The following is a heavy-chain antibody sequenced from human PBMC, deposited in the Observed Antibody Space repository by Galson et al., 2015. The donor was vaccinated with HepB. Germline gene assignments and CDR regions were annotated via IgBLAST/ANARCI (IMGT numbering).Heavy chain of an antibody. V-gene: IGHV3-33*01. Sequence: SLRLSCAAPGFTFSTYGMHWVRQAPGKGLEWVAVIWYDGSDKYYTDSVKGRFTISRDNSKNTLYLQMNSLRAEDTAVYYCARGAGNYYYYMDVWGKGTTVTVSS. J-gene: IGHJ6*03. CDR3: ARGAGNYYYYMDV. CDR1: GFTFSTYG. CDR2: IWYDGSDK.